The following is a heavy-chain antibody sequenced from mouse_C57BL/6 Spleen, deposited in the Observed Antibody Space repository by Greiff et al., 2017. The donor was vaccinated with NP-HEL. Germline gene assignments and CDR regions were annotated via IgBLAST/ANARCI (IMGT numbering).Heavy chain of an antibody. CDR2: ISYDGSN. Sequence: EVQLQESGPGLVKPSQSLSLTCSVTGCSITSGYYWNWIRQFPGNKLEWMGYISYDGSNNYNPSLKNRISITRDTSKNQFFLKLNSVTTEDTATYYCASSFLGYFDYWGQGTTLTVSS. V-gene: IGHV3-6*01. D-gene: IGHD4-1*01. CDR1: GCSITSGYY. CDR3: ASSFLGYFDY. J-gene: IGHJ2*01.